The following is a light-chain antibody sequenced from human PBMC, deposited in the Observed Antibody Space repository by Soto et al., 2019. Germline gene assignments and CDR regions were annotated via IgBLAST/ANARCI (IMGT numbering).Light chain of an antibody. V-gene: IGKV3-20*01. Sequence: EIVLTQSPGTLSLSPGERANLSCRASQSVSSSYLAWYQQKPGQAPRLLIYGASSRATGIPDRFSGSGSGTDFTLTISRLEPEDFAVYYCQQYGNSFTFGPGTKVDIK. CDR2: GAS. J-gene: IGKJ3*01. CDR3: QQYGNSFT. CDR1: QSVSSSY.